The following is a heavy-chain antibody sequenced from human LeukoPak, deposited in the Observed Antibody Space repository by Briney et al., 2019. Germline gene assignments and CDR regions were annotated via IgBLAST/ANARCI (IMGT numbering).Heavy chain of an antibody. V-gene: IGHV3-23*01. CDR1: GFTLSSYA. D-gene: IGHD3-22*01. CDR3: AKGDSSGYYSYFDY. CDR2: ISGSGGST. J-gene: IGHJ4*02. Sequence: GGSLRLSCAASGFTLSSYAMSWVRQAPGKGLEWVSAISGSGGSTYYADSVKGRFTISRDNSKNTLYLQMNSLRAEDTAVYYCAKGDSSGYYSYFDYWGQGTLVTVSS.